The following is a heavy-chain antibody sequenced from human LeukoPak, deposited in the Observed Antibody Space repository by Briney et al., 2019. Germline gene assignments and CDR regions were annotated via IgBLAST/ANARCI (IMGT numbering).Heavy chain of an antibody. CDR2: IKEDGSEK. Sequence: PGGSLRLSCAASGFTFSSYWMTWVRQAPGKGLEWVANIKEDGSEKYYVDSVKGRFTISRDNAKNSLYLQMNSLRAEDTALYYCARVNSFTMIVVVITAYFDYWGQGTLVTVSS. J-gene: IGHJ4*02. CDR3: ARVNSFTMIVVVITAYFDY. V-gene: IGHV3-7*01. D-gene: IGHD3-22*01. CDR1: GFTFSSYW.